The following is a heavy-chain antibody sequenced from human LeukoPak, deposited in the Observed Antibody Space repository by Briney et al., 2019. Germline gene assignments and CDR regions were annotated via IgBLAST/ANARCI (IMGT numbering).Heavy chain of an antibody. CDR3: ARGPAYGSGSCRMSYDY. D-gene: IGHD3-10*01. CDR2: INHSGST. CDR1: GGSFSGYY. V-gene: IGHV4-34*01. Sequence: SETLSLTCAVYGGSFSGYYWSWIRQPPGKGLEWIGEINHSGSTNYNPSLKSRVTISVDTSKNQFSLKLSSVTAADTAVYYCARGPAYGSGSCRMSYDYWGQGTLVTVSS. J-gene: IGHJ4*02.